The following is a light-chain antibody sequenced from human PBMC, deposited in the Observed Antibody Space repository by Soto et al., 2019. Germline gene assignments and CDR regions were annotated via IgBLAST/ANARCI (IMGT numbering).Light chain of an antibody. Sequence: EIVLTQSPGTLSLSPGERATLSCRASQSISSSYLAWYQQKPGQAPRLLIFGASIRATGIPDRFSGSGSGTDFTLTISSLEPEDFAVYYCQQRSNWPPTFGGGTKVEIK. J-gene: IGKJ4*01. V-gene: IGKV3D-20*02. CDR2: GAS. CDR3: QQRSNWPPT. CDR1: QSISSSY.